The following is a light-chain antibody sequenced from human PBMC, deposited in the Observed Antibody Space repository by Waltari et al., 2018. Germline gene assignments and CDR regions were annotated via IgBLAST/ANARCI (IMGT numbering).Light chain of an antibody. J-gene: IGLJ3*02. CDR3: QSYDRSLTGSWV. Sequence: QSVLTQPPSVSGPPGQRVTIPCTGTNSNIRSGYDVHCYQHLPGTAPKLLIYGNPNRPSGVSYRFSGSKSGTSGSLAITGLQAEDEAYYYCQSYDRSLTGSWVFGGGTKLTVL. CDR1: NSNIRSGYD. CDR2: GNP. V-gene: IGLV1-40*01.